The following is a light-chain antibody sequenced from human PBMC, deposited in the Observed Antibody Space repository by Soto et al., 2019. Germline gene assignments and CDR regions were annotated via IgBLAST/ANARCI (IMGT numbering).Light chain of an antibody. CDR1: QSVSSN. J-gene: IGKJ2*01. Sequence: EIVMTQSPATLSVSPGERATLSCRASQSVSSNLAWYQQKPGQAPRLLIYGASTRATGIPARFSGSGSGTEFTLTISSLQSEDVAVYYCQKDNNWPLMYTCGQGTKLEIK. CDR3: QKDNNWPLMYT. V-gene: IGKV3-15*01. CDR2: GAS.